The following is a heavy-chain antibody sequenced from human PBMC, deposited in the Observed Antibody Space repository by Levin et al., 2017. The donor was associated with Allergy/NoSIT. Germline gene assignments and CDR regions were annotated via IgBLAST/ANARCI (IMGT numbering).Heavy chain of an antibody. CDR2: ISHDGNHR. CDR3: ARDLLVYNSGYYWGWFDP. J-gene: IGHJ5*02. D-gene: IGHD6-19*01. Sequence: GGSLRLSCAASGYTFSSYAMHWVRQAPGKGLEWVGVISHDGNHRYNEDSVKGRFTISRDNSKNTVYLEMNSLRAEDTAVYYCARDLLVYNSGYYWGWFDPWGQGTLVTVSS. CDR1: GYTFSSYA. V-gene: IGHV3-30-3*01.